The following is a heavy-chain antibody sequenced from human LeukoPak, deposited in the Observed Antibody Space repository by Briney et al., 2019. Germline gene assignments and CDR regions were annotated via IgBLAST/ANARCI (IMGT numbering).Heavy chain of an antibody. D-gene: IGHD6-19*01. J-gene: IGHJ4*02. CDR2: IYYSGST. V-gene: IGHV4-59*01. CDR3: AGSTAVAGTPYGL. CDR1: GGSISSYY. Sequence: SETLSLTCTVSGGSISSYYWSWIRQPPGKGLEWIGYIYYSGSTNYNPSLKSRVTISVDTSKNQFSLKLSSVTAADTAVYYCAGSTAVAGTPYGLWGQGTLVTVSS.